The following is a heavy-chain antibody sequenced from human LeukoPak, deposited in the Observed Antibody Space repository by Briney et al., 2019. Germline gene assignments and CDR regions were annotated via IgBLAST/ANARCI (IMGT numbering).Heavy chain of an antibody. D-gene: IGHD3-9*01. CDR3: AKGDDILTGYLSYFDY. CDR2: ISGSGDNT. J-gene: IGHJ4*02. CDR1: GFTFRTYA. V-gene: IGHV3-23*01. Sequence: GGSLRLSCAASGFTFRTYAMNWVRQAPGKGLEWVSGISGSGDNTYYADSVKGRFTISRDNSKNTLYLQMNSLRAEDTAVYYCAKGDDILTGYLSYFDYWGQGTLVTVSS.